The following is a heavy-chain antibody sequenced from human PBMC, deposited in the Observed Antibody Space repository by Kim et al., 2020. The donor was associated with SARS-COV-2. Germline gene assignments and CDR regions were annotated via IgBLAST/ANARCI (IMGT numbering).Heavy chain of an antibody. D-gene: IGHD3-3*01. Sequence: YYVDYVNGRVSISRDNAQNSLYLQRNSLRAEDTAVYYCASRHVFGAFVQHWGQGTLVTVSS. V-gene: IGHV3-7*01. J-gene: IGHJ1*01. CDR3: ASRHVFGAFVQH.